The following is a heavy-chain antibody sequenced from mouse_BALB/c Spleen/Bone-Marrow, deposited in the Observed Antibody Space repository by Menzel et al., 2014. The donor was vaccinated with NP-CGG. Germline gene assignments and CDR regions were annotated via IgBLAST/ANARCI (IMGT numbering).Heavy chain of an antibody. CDR1: GYTFTSYW. Sequence: QVQLQQSGAELVRPGASVKLSCKASGYTFTSYWINWMKQRPGQGLEWIGNIYPSDSYTNYNQKFKDRATLTVDKSSSTAYKQLSSPTSEDSAVYYCTKSYGNSYEYCFDYWGQGTSLTVSS. V-gene: IGHV1-69*02. CDR3: TKSYGNSYEYCFDY. J-gene: IGHJ2*02. CDR2: IYPSDSYT. D-gene: IGHD1-1*01.